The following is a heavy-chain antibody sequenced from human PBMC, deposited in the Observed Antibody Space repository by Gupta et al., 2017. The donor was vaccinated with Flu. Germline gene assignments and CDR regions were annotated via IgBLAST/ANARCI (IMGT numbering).Heavy chain of an antibody. J-gene: IGHJ6*02. V-gene: IGHV1-8*01. D-gene: IGHD5-18*01. CDR2: MNPNSGNT. CDR3: ARGLGTGYSYGFLYYYYGMDV. CDR1: GYTFTSYD. Sequence: QVQLVQSAAEAKNPGASVKVSCKASGYTFTSYDSNWVRLATGTGLEWMGWMNPNSGNTGYAQKFQGRVTMTRNTSISTAYMELSSLRSEDTAVYYCARGLGTGYSYGFLYYYYGMDVWGQGTTVTVSS.